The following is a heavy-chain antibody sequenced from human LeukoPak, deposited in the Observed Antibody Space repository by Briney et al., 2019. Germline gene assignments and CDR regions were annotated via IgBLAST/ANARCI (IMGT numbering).Heavy chain of an antibody. D-gene: IGHD5-24*01. CDR2: IYDSGST. V-gene: IGHV4-39*01. Sequence: SETLSLTCTVSGGSIRSSYYYWGWIRQPPGKGLEWIGSIYDSGSTYYNPSLKSRVTISVDTSKNQFSLKLNSVTAADTAVYYCARGGGMATMDYFQHWGQGTLVTVSS. CDR1: GGSIRSSYYY. CDR3: ARGGGMATMDYFQH. J-gene: IGHJ1*01.